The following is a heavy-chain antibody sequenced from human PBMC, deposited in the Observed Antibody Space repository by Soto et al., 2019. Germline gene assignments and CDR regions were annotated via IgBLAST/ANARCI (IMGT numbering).Heavy chain of an antibody. CDR3: ARDGSYDTITLDH. CDR1: GDSVSSKSAA. D-gene: IGHD1-26*01. V-gene: IGHV6-1*01. J-gene: IGHJ4*02. Sequence: QVQLQQSGPGLVKPSQTLSLTCAISGDSVSSKSAAWNWIRQSPSRGHEWLGRTYYRSKWYDDYALSVKSRITIKPDTSKNQFSLQLKSVTPEDTAVYYCARDGSYDTITLDHWGQGSLVTVSS. CDR2: TYYRSKWYD.